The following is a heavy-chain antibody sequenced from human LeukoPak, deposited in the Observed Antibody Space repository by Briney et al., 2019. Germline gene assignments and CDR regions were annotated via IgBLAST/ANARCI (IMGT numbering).Heavy chain of an antibody. V-gene: IGHV1-2*02. Sequence: GASVKVSCKASGYTFTGYYIHWVRQAPGQGLEWMGWINPNSGGTNYAQKFQGRVTMTRDTSISTAYMELSRLRSDDTAVYYCAREEYSSGWYGYYFDYWGQGTLVTVSS. CDR1: GYTFTGYY. J-gene: IGHJ4*02. D-gene: IGHD6-19*01. CDR3: AREEYSSGWYGYYFDY. CDR2: INPNSGGT.